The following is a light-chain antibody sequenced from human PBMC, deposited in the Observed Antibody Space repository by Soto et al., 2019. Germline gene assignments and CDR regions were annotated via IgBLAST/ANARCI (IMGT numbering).Light chain of an antibody. J-gene: IGKJ5*01. V-gene: IGKV1-27*01. CDR1: QVISNS. Sequence: DIQLTQSPSSLSVSVGDRVIISCRASQVISNSLAWYQQKPGKAPYLLIYAASTLQSGVPSRFSGSGSGTDFTLTISSLQPEDVATYYCQNYNTAPITFGQGTRLEIK. CDR3: QNYNTAPIT. CDR2: AAS.